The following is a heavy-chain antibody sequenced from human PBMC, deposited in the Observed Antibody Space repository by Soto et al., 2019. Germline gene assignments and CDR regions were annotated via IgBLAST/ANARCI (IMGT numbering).Heavy chain of an antibody. D-gene: IGHD1-26*01. J-gene: IGHJ4*02. Sequence: QVQLVESGGGVVQPGRSLRLSCAASGFTFSNYGMHWVRQAPGKGLEWVAVTWYDGSYKYYADSVKGRFTISRDNSKNTLYLQMNSLRAEDTAVYYCAKEVWGGATGHPDYWGQGTLVTVSS. CDR2: TWYDGSYK. CDR3: AKEVWGGATGHPDY. V-gene: IGHV3-33*06. CDR1: GFTFSNYG.